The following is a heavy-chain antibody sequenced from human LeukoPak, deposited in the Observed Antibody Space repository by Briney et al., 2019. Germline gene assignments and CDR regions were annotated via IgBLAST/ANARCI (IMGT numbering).Heavy chain of an antibody. D-gene: IGHD5-24*01. Sequence: GGSLRLSCAASGFTFSTYDMHWVRQVPGKGLLWVSRINSDGSSTSYADSVKGRFTISRDNAKNTLYLQMNSLRAEDTAVYYCAKGSRDGYNTFQHWGQGTLVTVSS. V-gene: IGHV3-74*01. J-gene: IGHJ1*01. CDR3: AKGSRDGYNTFQH. CDR2: INSDGSST. CDR1: GFTFSTYD.